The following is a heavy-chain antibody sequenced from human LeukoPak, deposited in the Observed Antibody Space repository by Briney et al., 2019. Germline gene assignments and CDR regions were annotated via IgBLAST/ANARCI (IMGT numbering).Heavy chain of an antibody. CDR2: IYSGGST. D-gene: IGHD1-26*01. Sequence: GGSLRLSWAASGFTVSSSYMSWVRQAPGKGLEWVSVIYSGGSTYYADSVKGRFTISRDNSKNTLYLQMNSLRAEDMAVYYCARDLGSGTYSSYIDYWGQGTLVTVSS. CDR3: ARDLGSGTYSSYIDY. J-gene: IGHJ4*02. CDR1: GFTVSSSY. V-gene: IGHV3-53*01.